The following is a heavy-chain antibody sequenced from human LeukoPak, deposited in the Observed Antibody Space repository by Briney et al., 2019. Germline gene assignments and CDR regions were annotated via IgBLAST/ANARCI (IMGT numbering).Heavy chain of an antibody. Sequence: SETLSLTCTVSGGSVSSGSYCWSWIRQPPGKGLEWIGYIYYSGSTNYNPSLKSRVTISVDTSKNQFSLKLSSVTAADTAVYYCARSITSTGTGDYWGQGTLVTVSS. D-gene: IGHD4-17*01. V-gene: IGHV4-61*01. CDR2: IYYSGST. CDR3: ARSITSTGTGDY. J-gene: IGHJ4*02. CDR1: GGSVSSGSYC.